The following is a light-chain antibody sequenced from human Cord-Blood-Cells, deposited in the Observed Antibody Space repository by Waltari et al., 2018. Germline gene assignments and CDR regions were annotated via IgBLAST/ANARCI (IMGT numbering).Light chain of an antibody. Sequence: QSALTQPASVSGSPGQSITISCTGTSSDVGSYNLVSCDQQHPGKAPKLMIYEGSKRPSGVSNLFSGSNSGNTASLTSSGLQAEDEADYYGCSYAGSSTWVFGGGTKLTVL. V-gene: IGLV2-23*01. CDR1: SSDVGSYNL. J-gene: IGLJ3*02. CDR3: CSYAGSSTWV. CDR2: EGS.